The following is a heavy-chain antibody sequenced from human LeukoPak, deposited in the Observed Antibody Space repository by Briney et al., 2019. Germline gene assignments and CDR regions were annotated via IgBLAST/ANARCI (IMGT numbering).Heavy chain of an antibody. CDR1: GYTLTELS. D-gene: IGHD3-10*01. Sequence: GAPVKVSCKVSGYTLTELSMHWVRQTPGKGLEWMGGFDPEDGETLYAQKFQGRVTMTEDTSTDTAYMELSSLRSEDTAVYYCATDQRGAGLGFRYGSGSYNGMDVWGQGTTVTVSS. V-gene: IGHV1-24*01. CDR3: ATDQRGAGLGFRYGSGSYNGMDV. J-gene: IGHJ6*02. CDR2: FDPEDGET.